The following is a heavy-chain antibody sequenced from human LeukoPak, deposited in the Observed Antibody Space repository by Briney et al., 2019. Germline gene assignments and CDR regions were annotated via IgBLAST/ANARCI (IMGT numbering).Heavy chain of an antibody. V-gene: IGHV5-51*01. CDR3: ARRPYCSSTSCPVGWLDP. D-gene: IGHD2-2*01. CDR2: IYPGDSDT. CDR1: GYIFTSYW. J-gene: IGHJ5*02. Sequence: GESMKISCKGSGYIFTSYWIGWVRQMPGKGLEWMGNIYPGDSDTRYSPSFQGQVTISADKSISTAYLQWSSLKASDTAMYYCARRPYCSSTSCPVGWLDPWGQGTLVTVSS.